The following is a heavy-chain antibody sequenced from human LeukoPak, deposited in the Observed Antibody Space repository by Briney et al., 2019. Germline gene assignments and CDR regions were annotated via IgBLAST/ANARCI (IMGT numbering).Heavy chain of an antibody. CDR3: ARALGDI. J-gene: IGHJ4*02. V-gene: IGHV3-74*01. Sequence: GGSLRLSCAASGFTFSTYWMHWVRQAPGKGLVWVSRINGDGSSTSYGDSVKGRFTISRDNAKNTLYLQMNGLRVEDTAVYYCARALGDIRVQGTLVTVSS. CDR2: INGDGSST. CDR1: GFTFSTYW.